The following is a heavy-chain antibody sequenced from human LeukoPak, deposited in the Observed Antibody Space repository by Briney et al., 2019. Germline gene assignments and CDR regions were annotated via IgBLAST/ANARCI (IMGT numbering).Heavy chain of an antibody. Sequence: PGGSLRLSCAASGFTFSSYSMIWVRQAPGKGLEWVSYISSSSSTIYYADSVKGRFTISRDNAKNSLYLQMSSLRAEDTAVYYCARDRHRYSYDTGGYPPYWGQGTLVTVSS. CDR2: ISSSSSTI. CDR1: GFTFSSYS. D-gene: IGHD3-22*01. V-gene: IGHV3-48*01. J-gene: IGHJ4*02. CDR3: ARDRHRYSYDTGGYPPY.